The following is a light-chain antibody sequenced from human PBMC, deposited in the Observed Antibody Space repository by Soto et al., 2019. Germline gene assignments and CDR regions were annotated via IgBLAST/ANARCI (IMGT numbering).Light chain of an antibody. J-gene: IGKJ2*01. CDR1: QSVSSY. V-gene: IGKV3-11*01. Sequence: EIVLTQSPATLSLSPGERATLSCRASQSVSSYLAWYQQKPGQTPRLLIYDASDRATGIPARFSGSGSGTDFNLTISSLEPEDFEVYYCQQRSSWPRTFGQGTKLEIK. CDR3: QQRSSWPRT. CDR2: DAS.